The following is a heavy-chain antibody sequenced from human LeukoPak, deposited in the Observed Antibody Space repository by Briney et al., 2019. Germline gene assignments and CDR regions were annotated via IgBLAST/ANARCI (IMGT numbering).Heavy chain of an antibody. Sequence: GGSLRLSCEASGFTFSSYWMHWVRQIPGKGLMWVSRIESNGLTLYADSVKGRFTISRDNSKNTLYLQMNSLRAEDTAVYYCAKDHYSSGWYSPNWFDPWGQGTLVTVSS. CDR3: AKDHYSSGWYSPNWFDP. V-gene: IGHV3-74*01. D-gene: IGHD6-19*01. J-gene: IGHJ5*02. CDR2: IESNGLT. CDR1: GFTFSSYW.